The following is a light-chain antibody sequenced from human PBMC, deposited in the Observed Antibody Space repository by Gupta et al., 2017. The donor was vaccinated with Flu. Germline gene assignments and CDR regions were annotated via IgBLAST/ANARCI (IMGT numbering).Light chain of an antibody. CDR3: QAWDGSSVV. Sequence: SYEMSQPPSVSVSPGQTASIPCAGDELGDKFTSWYQQRAGQSPVLIIYQDTQRPSGIPERFSGSNSGNTATLTISGTQAMDEADYYCQAWDGSSVVFGGGTKLTVL. CDR2: QDT. V-gene: IGLV3-1*01. CDR1: ELGDKF. J-gene: IGLJ2*01.